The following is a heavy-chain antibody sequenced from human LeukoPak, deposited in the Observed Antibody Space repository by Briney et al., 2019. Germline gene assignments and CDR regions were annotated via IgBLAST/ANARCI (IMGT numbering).Heavy chain of an antibody. J-gene: IGHJ4*02. V-gene: IGHV4-4*02. CDR2: IYHSGST. CDR1: GGSISSSNW. D-gene: IGHD6-13*01. Sequence: SGTLSLTCAVSGGSISSSNWWSWVRQPPGKGLEWIGEIYHSGSTNYNPSLKSRVTISVDTSKNQFSLKLSSVTAADTAVYYCARGTVAAAGDYWGQGTLVTVSS. CDR3: ARGTVAAAGDY.